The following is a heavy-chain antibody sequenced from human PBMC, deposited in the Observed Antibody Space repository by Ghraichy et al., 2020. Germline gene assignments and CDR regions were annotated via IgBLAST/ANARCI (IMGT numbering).Heavy chain of an antibody. V-gene: IGHV4-34*01. Sequence: SETLSLTCAVYGGSFSGYYWSWIRQPPGKGLEWIGEINHSGSTNYNPSLKSRVTISVDTSKNQFSLKLSSVTAADTAVYYCGGYSSGWFKSWGQGTLVTVSS. J-gene: IGHJ4*02. CDR3: GGYSSGWFKS. D-gene: IGHD6-19*01. CDR1: GGSFSGYY. CDR2: INHSGST.